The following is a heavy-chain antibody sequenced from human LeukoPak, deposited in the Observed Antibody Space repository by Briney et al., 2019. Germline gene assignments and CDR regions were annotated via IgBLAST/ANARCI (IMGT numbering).Heavy chain of an antibody. CDR3: ARDGYYDILTGDAFDI. Sequence: GASVKVSCKASGYTFTGYYMHWVRQAPGQGLEWMGWINPNSGGTNYAQKFQGRVTMTRDTSISTAYMELSRLRSDDTAVYYCARDGYYDILTGDAFDIWGQGTMVTVSS. J-gene: IGHJ3*02. D-gene: IGHD3-9*01. CDR1: GYTFTGYY. V-gene: IGHV1-2*02. CDR2: INPNSGGT.